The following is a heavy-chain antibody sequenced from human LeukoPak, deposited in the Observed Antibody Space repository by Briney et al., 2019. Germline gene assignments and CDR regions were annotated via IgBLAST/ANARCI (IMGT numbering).Heavy chain of an antibody. V-gene: IGHV3-23*01. CDR3: AKGNIVVVPAAITNNWFDP. CDR2: ISGSGGST. Sequence: QPGGSLRLSCAASGFTFSSYAMSWVRQAPGKGLEWVSAISGSGGSTYYADSVKGRFTISRDNSKNTLYLQMNSLRAEDTAVYYCAKGNIVVVPAAITNNWFDPWGQGTLVTVSS. J-gene: IGHJ5*02. CDR1: GFTFSSYA. D-gene: IGHD2-2*01.